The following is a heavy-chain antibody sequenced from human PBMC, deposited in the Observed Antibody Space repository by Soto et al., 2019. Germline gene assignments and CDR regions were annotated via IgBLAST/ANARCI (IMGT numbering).Heavy chain of an antibody. CDR1: GGSIGSRGYY. J-gene: IGHJ6*02. D-gene: IGHD6-19*01. CDR2: IYYCGRT. CDR3: ARIQAPYTSGWYRGNYYGMDV. V-gene: IGHV4-31*03. Sequence: PSETQSLRCSVSGGSIGSRGYYWSWKRQNRAKGLESIWYIYYCGRTYYNPSLKSRVTISVDTSKNQFSLKLSSVTAADTATYYCARIQAPYTSGWYRGNYYGMDVWGQRTTVTVSS.